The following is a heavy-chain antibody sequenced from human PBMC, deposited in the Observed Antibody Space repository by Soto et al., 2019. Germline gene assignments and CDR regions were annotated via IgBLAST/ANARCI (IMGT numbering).Heavy chain of an antibody. V-gene: IGHV2-5*02. Sequence: QITLKESGPTLVKPTQTLTLTCTFSGFSLSTSGVGVGWIRQPPGKALEWLALIYWDDDKRYSPSLKSRLTISKDTSKNQVVLTITNMDPVSTATYYCAHSQDIVVVPAAMGWFDPWGQGTLVTVSS. D-gene: IGHD2-2*01. CDR2: IYWDDDK. J-gene: IGHJ5*02. CDR3: AHSQDIVVVPAAMGWFDP. CDR1: GFSLSTSGVG.